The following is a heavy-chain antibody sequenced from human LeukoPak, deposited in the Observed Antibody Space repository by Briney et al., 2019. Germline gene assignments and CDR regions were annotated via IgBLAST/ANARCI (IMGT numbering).Heavy chain of an antibody. CDR1: GFTFSSYW. V-gene: IGHV3-7*01. CDR2: IQQDGSEK. J-gene: IGHJ5*02. CDR3: ARVLSGSWDWFDP. Sequence: PGGSLRLSCATSGFTFSSYWMSWVRQAPGKGLEWVANIQQDGSEKYYVDSVKGRFTISRDNAKNSLYLQMNSLRAEDTAVYYCARVLSGSWDWFDPWGQGTPVTVSS. D-gene: IGHD3-22*01.